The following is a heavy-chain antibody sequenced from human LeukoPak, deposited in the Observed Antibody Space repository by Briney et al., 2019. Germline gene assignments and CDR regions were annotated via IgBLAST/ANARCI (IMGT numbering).Heavy chain of an antibody. J-gene: IGHJ3*02. Sequence: HLGGSLRLSCAASGFTVSSNYMSWVRQAPGKGLEWVSVIYSGGSTYYADSVKGRFTISRDNSKNTLYLQMNSLRAEDTAVYYCARVQPPPGCSSTSCHPPVAFDIWGQGTMVTVSS. D-gene: IGHD2-2*01. CDR2: IYSGGST. V-gene: IGHV3-53*01. CDR3: ARVQPPPGCSSTSCHPPVAFDI. CDR1: GFTVSSNY.